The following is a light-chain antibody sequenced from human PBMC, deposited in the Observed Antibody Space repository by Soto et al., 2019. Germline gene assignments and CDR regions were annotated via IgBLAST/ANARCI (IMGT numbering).Light chain of an antibody. Sequence: QSVLTQPGSVYGSPGQSITISCNGNSSDVGGYNYVSWYQQHPGKAPKLMIYDVSNRPSGVSNRFSGSKSGNTASLTISGLQAEDEADYYCSSYTSSSTYVFGTGTKVTVL. CDR2: DVS. J-gene: IGLJ1*01. V-gene: IGLV2-14*01. CDR3: SSYTSSSTYV. CDR1: SSDVGGYNY.